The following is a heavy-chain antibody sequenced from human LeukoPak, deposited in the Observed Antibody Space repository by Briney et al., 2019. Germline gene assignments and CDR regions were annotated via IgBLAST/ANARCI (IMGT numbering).Heavy chain of an antibody. CDR2: IYYSGTT. CDR3: ARHSDRTAYTAKGFDY. Sequence: SETLSLACSVSGGSISSSDHFWGWIRQPPGKGLEWIGSIYYSGTTYSNPSLKSRVTVSVDMSKNQFSLKLSSVTAADTAVYYCARHSDRTAYTAKGFDYWGQGTLVTVSS. CDR1: GGSISSSDHF. V-gene: IGHV4-39*01. D-gene: IGHD2-21*02. J-gene: IGHJ4*02.